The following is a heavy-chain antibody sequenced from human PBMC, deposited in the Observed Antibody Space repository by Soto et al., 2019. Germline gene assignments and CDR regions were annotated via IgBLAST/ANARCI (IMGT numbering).Heavy chain of an antibody. V-gene: IGHV4-30-2*01. D-gene: IGHD3-10*01. J-gene: IGHJ4*02. CDR2: IYHSGST. CDR3: ARRRSSGEPYYFDY. CDR1: GGSISSGGYS. Sequence: SETLSLTCAVSGGSISSGGYSWSWIRQPPGKGLEWIGYIYHSGSTYYNPSLKSRVTISVDRSKNQFSLKLSSVTAADTAVYYCARRRSSGEPYYFDYWGQGTPVTVSS.